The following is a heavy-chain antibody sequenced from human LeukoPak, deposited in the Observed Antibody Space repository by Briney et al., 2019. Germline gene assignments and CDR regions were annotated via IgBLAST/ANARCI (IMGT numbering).Heavy chain of an antibody. CDR2: IKQDGSEK. J-gene: IGHJ4*02. D-gene: IGHD4-23*01. V-gene: IGHV3-7*01. CDR3: ARREVGRWYYYFDY. Sequence: GGSLRLSCAASGFTFSSYWMSWVRQAPGQGLEWVANIKQDGSEKYYVDSVKGRFTISRDNAKNSLYLQMNSLRAGDTAVYYCARREVGRWYYYFDYWGQGTLVTVSS. CDR1: GFTFSSYW.